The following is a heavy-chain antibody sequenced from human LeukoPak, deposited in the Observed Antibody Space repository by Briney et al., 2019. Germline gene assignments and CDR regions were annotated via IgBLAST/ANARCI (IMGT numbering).Heavy chain of an antibody. D-gene: IGHD3-10*01. CDR1: GGSVTSGGFY. CDR2: IYYTGST. CDR3: ARHSGSGSLSRPFDP. V-gene: IGHV4-39*01. Sequence: SETLSLTCSVSGGSVTSGGFYWGWLRQPPGKGPEWIATIYYTGSTYYNPSLNSRLTVSIDTSKNQFSLRLTSVTATDTAVYHCARHSGSGSLSRPFDPWGQGTLVTVSS. J-gene: IGHJ5*02.